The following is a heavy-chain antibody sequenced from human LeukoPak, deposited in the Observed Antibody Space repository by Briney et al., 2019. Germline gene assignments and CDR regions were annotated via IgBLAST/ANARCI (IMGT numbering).Heavy chain of an antibody. CDR1: GFTFSSYW. CDR3: ARFRSGWYMDL. J-gene: IGHJ4*02. D-gene: IGHD6-19*01. Sequence: GGSLRLSCAASGFTFSSYWMSWVRQAPGKGLEWVANIKQDGSEKYYVDSVKGRFTISRDDSKNTLYLQMNSLSAEDTAVYYCARFRSGWYMDLWGQGTLVTVSS. CDR2: IKQDGSEK. V-gene: IGHV3-7*01.